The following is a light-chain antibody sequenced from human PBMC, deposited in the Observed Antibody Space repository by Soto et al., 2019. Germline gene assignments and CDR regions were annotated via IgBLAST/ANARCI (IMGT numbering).Light chain of an antibody. V-gene: IGKV3-20*01. CDR1: QSVRDRY. CDR3: QQYGRSPGT. J-gene: IGKJ1*01. CDR2: DTS. Sequence: EIVLTQSPGTLSLSPGERATLSWRASQSVRDRYLAWYQQKPGQAPSLLIYDTSTRATGVPDRFSGSGSGTDLALTISRVEPEDFAIYFCQQYGRSPGTFGPGTKVHI.